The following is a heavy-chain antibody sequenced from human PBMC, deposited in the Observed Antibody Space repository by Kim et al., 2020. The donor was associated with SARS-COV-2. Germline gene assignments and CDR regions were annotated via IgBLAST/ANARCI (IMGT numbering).Heavy chain of an antibody. J-gene: IGHJ4*02. CDR3: ARVFHGVFDR. CDR2: INQDGSEK. CDR1: GLTFSSYW. V-gene: IGHV3-7*01. D-gene: IGHD2-8*01. Sequence: GGSLRLSCAVSGLTFSSYWMSWVRQSPGKGLEWVANINQDGSEKYYVDSVKGRFTISRDNAKNSVYLQMNSLRAEDTAVYYCARVFHGVFDRWGEGTLVTVPS.